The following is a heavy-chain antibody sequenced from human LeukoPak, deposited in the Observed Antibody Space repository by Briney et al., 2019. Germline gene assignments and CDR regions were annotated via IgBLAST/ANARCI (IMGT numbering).Heavy chain of an antibody. CDR1: GGSISDYY. J-gene: IGHJ5*02. D-gene: IGHD6-19*01. CDR2: IYRGGTI. V-gene: IGHV4-4*09. CDR3: ARHWLEATKTYSYWFDP. Sequence: SETLSLTCSVSGGSISDYYWSWIRLPPGKGLEWIGYIYRGGTINYNPSLKSRVTMSLDTSKDQISLMLNSVTAADTAVYYCARHWLEATKTYSYWFDPWGQGTLVTVSS.